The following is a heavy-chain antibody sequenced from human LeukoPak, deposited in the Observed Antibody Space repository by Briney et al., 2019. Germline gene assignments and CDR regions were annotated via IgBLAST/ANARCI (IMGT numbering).Heavy chain of an antibody. Sequence: GASVKVSCKASGYTFTGYYMHWVRQAPGQGLEWMGWISAYNGNTNYAQKLQGRVTMTTDTSTSTAYMELRSLRSDDTAVYYCARVGSMAPNDYWGQGTLVTVSS. CDR3: ARVGSMAPNDY. CDR1: GYTFTGYY. D-gene: IGHD3-10*01. V-gene: IGHV1-18*04. CDR2: ISAYNGNT. J-gene: IGHJ4*02.